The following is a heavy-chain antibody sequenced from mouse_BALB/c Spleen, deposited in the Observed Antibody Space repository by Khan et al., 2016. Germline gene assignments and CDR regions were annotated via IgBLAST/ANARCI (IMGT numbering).Heavy chain of an antibody. V-gene: IGHV1S81*02. Sequence: VQLQESGAELVKPGASVKLSCKASGYTFTSYWMHWVKQRPGQGLEWIGEINPSNGRTNYNEKFKSKATLTVDKSSSTAFMQLSSLTSEDSAVXYCARSLYDYDGAYWGQGTLVTVSA. D-gene: IGHD2-4*01. CDR1: GYTFTSYW. CDR2: INPSNGRT. CDR3: ARSLYDYDGAY. J-gene: IGHJ3*01.